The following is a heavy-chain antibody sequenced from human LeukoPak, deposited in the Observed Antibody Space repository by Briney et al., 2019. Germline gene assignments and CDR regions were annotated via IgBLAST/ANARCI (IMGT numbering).Heavy chain of an antibody. D-gene: IGHD2-8*01. J-gene: IGHJ6*03. Sequence: GGSLRLSCAASGFTFSSYGMHWVRQAPGKGLEWVAFIRYNGSNKYYADSVKGRFTISRDNSKNTLYLQMNSLRAEDTAVYYCARSGCTNGVCYTLPGYYYYMDVWGKGTTVTVSS. CDR2: IRYNGSNK. V-gene: IGHV3-30*02. CDR3: ARSGCTNGVCYTLPGYYYYMDV. CDR1: GFTFSSYG.